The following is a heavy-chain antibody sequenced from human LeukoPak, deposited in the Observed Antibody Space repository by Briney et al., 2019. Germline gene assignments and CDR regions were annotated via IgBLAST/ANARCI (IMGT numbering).Heavy chain of an antibody. D-gene: IGHD3-3*01. V-gene: IGHV4-59*12. J-gene: IGHJ5*02. CDR1: GGSISSYY. CDR3: ARGARAIFGVVTLNWFDP. CDR2: IYYSGST. Sequence: SETLSLTCTVSGGSISSYYWSWIRQPPGKGLEWIGSIYYSGSTNYNPSLKSRVTISVDTSKNQFSLKLSSVTAADTAVYYCARGARAIFGVVTLNWFDPWGQGTLVTVSS.